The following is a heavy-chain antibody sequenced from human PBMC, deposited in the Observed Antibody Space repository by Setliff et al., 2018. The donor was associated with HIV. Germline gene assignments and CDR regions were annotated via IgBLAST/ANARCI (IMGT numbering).Heavy chain of an antibody. CDR3: ARDQPQDYDSLTGYYTGRYFDY. V-gene: IGHV4-61*10. CDR2: INHTGST. D-gene: IGHD3-9*01. CDR1: DGSISTGSYY. J-gene: IGHJ4*02. Sequence: PSETLSLTCTVADGSISTGSYYWSWVRQPAGRGLEWIGEINHTGSTYYNPSLKSRVTISVDTSKNQFSLKLTSVTAADTAVYYCARDQPQDYDSLTGYYTGRYFDYWGRGTLVTVSS.